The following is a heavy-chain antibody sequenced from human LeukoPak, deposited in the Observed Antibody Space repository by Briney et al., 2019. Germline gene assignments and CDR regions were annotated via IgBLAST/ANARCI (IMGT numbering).Heavy chain of an antibody. J-gene: IGHJ4*02. CDR2: ISWNSGTI. Sequence: GGSLRLSCAASGFTFDDSAMHWVRQAPGKALEWVSGISWNSGTILYADSVKGRFTISRDNAKNFLYLQMDSLRAEDTAWYFCARAPTSLASRIYFDYWGQGSLVTVSS. V-gene: IGHV3-9*01. CDR1: GFTFDDSA. CDR3: ARAPTSLASRIYFDY.